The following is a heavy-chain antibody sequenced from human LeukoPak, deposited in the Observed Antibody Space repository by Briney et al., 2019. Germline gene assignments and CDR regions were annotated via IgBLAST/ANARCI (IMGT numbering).Heavy chain of an antibody. CDR2: ISPGGYPM. Sequence: GGSPRLSCAASGFSFSDHHISWVRQAPGKGPGWVAYISPGGYPMHFADSVRGRFTISRDNGKKSVYLQMNSLTAEDTAVYYCAGGLDIAVAGPGGYFDYWGQGTLVTVSS. V-gene: IGHV3-11*01. CDR1: GFSFSDHH. CDR3: AGGLDIAVAGPGGYFDY. J-gene: IGHJ4*02. D-gene: IGHD6-19*01.